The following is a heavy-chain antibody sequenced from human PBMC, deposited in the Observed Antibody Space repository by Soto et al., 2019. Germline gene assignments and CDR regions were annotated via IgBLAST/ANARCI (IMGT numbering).Heavy chain of an antibody. CDR2: IWYDGSNK. V-gene: IGHV3-33*01. Sequence: GGSLRLSCAASGFTFSSYGMHWVRQAPGKGLEWVAVIWYDGSNKYYADSVKGRFTISRDNSKNTLYLQMNSLRAEDTAVYYCARDSGSSLSGGSTDVWGQGTTVTVSS. CDR3: ARDSGSSLSGGSTDV. J-gene: IGHJ6*02. D-gene: IGHD6-6*01. CDR1: GFTFSSYG.